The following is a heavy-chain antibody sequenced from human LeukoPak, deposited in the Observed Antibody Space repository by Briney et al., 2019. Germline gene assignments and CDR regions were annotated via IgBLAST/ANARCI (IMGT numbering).Heavy chain of an antibody. CDR2: PYCSGRT. CDR1: GGSISSVCYY. D-gene: IGHD1-1*01. CDR3: ARAASRISNEFDI. V-gene: IGHV4-61*01. Sequence: SQTLSLTCGVSGGSISSVCYYWSWILQPPGKGLGWIGYPYCSGRTNSKNSLESRITISVDTSKTAFSLKLMSVADAETAVYCCARAASRISNEFDIWGQGTMVTVSS. J-gene: IGHJ3*02.